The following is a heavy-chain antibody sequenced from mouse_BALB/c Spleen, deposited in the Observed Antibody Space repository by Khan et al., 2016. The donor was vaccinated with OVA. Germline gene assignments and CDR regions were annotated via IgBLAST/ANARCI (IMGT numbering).Heavy chain of an antibody. J-gene: IGHJ3*01. CDR2: VNPNTDNT. V-gene: IGHV1-26*01. CDR3: ASGSDFFAS. Sequence: EVQLQQSGPDLVKPGASVKISCKASGYSFTGYYMSWVKQSHGKSLEWIGRVNPNTDNTNYNQEFKGKAILTVDKSSNTAYMELRSLTSEDSAVYFCASGSDFFASWGPGTVVPVSA. CDR1: GYSFTGYY.